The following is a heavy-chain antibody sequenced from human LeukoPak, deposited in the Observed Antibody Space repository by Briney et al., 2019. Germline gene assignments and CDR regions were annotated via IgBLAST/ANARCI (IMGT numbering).Heavy chain of an antibody. CDR3: AKSDSTGYYLGAFDY. CDR2: ISYDGRNK. Sequence: GGSLRLSCAASGFTFSSYGMHWVRQAPGKGLEWVAVISYDGRNKDYAASVKGRFTISRDTSKNTLYLQMTSLRAEDTAVYYCAKSDSTGYYLGAFDYWGQGTLVTVSS. CDR1: GFTFSSYG. D-gene: IGHD3-22*01. J-gene: IGHJ4*02. V-gene: IGHV3-30*18.